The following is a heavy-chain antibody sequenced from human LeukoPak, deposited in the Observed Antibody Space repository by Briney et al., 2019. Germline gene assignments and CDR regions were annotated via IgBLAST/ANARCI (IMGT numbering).Heavy chain of an antibody. D-gene: IGHD3-3*01. CDR1: GFTFTSSA. CDR3: AADHGRFLDPYYFDY. CDR2: IVVGSGNT. Sequence: ASVKVSCKASGFTFTSSAMQWVRQARGQRLEWIGWIVVGSGNTNYAQKFQERVTITRDMSTCTAYMELSSLRSEDTAVYYCAADHGRFLDPYYFDYWGQGTLVTVSS. V-gene: IGHV1-58*02. J-gene: IGHJ4*02.